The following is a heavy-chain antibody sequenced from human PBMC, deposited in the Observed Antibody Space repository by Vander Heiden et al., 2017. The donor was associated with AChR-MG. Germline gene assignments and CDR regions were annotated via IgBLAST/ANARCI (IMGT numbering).Heavy chain of an antibody. J-gene: IGHJ6*02. Sequence: QVQLQQWGAGLLKPSETLSLTCAVYGGSFGAYYWLWIRQPPGKGLEWIGEINHSGSTNYNPSLKGRVTISVDTSKNQFSLKLSSVTAADTAVYYCARSNFDIVVVPAYGMDVWGQGTTVTVSS. CDR2: INHSGST. V-gene: IGHV4-34*01. CDR3: ARSNFDIVVVPAYGMDV. CDR1: GGSFGAYY. D-gene: IGHD2-2*01.